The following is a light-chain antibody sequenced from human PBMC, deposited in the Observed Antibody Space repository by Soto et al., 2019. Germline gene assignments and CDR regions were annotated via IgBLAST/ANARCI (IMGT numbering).Light chain of an antibody. CDR2: DAS. Sequence: EFVLTQSPGTLSLSPGERATLSCRASQSAISNLAWYQQKPGQTPRLLIYDASTRATDIPARFSGSGSGTDFTLTISRLLSEDFAVYYCHQYYKWPLTFGGVTKVDIK. J-gene: IGKJ4*01. CDR3: HQYYKWPLT. CDR1: QSAISN. V-gene: IGKV3-15*01.